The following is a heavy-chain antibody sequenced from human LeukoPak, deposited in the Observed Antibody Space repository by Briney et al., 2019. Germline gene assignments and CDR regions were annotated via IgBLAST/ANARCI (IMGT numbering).Heavy chain of an antibody. Sequence: GGSLRLSCAASGFTFSSYAMSWVRQAPGKGLERVSAISGSGGSTYYADSVKGRFTISRDNSKNTLYLQMNSLRAEDTAVYYCAKRYGHYYDSSGYQFDYWGQGTLVTVSS. CDR3: AKRYGHYYDSSGYQFDY. V-gene: IGHV3-23*01. CDR1: GFTFSSYA. J-gene: IGHJ4*02. D-gene: IGHD3-22*01. CDR2: ISGSGGST.